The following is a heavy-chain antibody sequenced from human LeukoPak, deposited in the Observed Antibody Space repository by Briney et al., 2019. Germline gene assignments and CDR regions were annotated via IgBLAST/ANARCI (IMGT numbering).Heavy chain of an antibody. CDR3: ARRYSSGWYDY. D-gene: IGHD6-19*01. V-gene: IGHV3-21*01. CDR1: GFTFSSYS. J-gene: IGHJ4*02. Sequence: PGGSLRLSCAASGFTFSSYSMNWVRQAPGKGLELDSSISSSSSYIYYADSVKGRFTISRDNAKNSLYLQMNSLRAEDTAVYYCARRYSSGWYDYWGQGPCSPSPQ. CDR2: ISSSSSYI.